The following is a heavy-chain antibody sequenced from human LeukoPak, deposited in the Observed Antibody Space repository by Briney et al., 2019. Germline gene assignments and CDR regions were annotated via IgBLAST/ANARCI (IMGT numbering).Heavy chain of an antibody. CDR1: GGSISSGDYY. J-gene: IGHJ4*02. V-gene: IGHV4-39*07. Sequence: KPSETLSLTCTVSGGSISSGDYYWSWIRQPPGKGLEWIGEINHSGSTNYNPSLKSRVTISVDTSKNQFSLKLSSVTAADTAVYYCARKSYYDSSGYDYWGQGTLVTVSS. CDR2: INHSGST. D-gene: IGHD3-22*01. CDR3: ARKSYYDSSGYDY.